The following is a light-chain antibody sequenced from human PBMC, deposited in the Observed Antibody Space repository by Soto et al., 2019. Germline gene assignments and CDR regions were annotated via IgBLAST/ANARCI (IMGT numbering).Light chain of an antibody. V-gene: IGKV1-39*01. CDR2: KAS. CDR3: QQSYSRST. CDR1: QSISSY. J-gene: IGKJ1*01. Sequence: DIQMTQSPSSLSASVGDRVTINCRASQSISSYLNWYQQKPGKAPKLLIYKASTLKSGVPSRFSGSGSGTDFTLTISSLQPEDFATYYCQQSYSRSTFGQGTKVDI.